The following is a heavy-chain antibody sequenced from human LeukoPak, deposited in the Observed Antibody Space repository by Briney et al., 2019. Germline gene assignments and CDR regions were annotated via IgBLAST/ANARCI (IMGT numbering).Heavy chain of an antibody. D-gene: IGHD6-19*01. V-gene: IGHV1-46*01. J-gene: IGHJ6*03. CDR2: INPSGGST. Sequence: GASVKVSCKASGYTFTSYYMHWVRQASGQGLEWMGIINPSGGSTSYAQKFQGRVTMTRDMSTSTVYMELSSLRSEDTAVYYCARDRRYSSALGYYYYYMDVWGKGTTVTVSS. CDR3: ARDRRYSSALGYYYYYMDV. CDR1: GYTFTSYY.